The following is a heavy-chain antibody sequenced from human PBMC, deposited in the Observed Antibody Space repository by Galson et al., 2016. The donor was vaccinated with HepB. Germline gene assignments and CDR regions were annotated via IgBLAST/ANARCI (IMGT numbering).Heavy chain of an antibody. CDR3: AKNLDSGWHFPVDY. J-gene: IGHJ4*02. V-gene: IGHV3-53*01. CDR1: GFNVRSNY. D-gene: IGHD3-22*01. CDR2: IYSGGAT. Sequence: SLRLSCAGSGFNVRSNYMNWDRHAPGKGLEWVSVIYSGGATSYADSVKGRFTMSRDTSNNTVFLQMNSLRTENTAVYYCAKNLDSGWHFPVDYWGQGILVTVS.